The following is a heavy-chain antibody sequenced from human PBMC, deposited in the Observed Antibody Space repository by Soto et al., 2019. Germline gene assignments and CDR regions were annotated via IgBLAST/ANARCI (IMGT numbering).Heavy chain of an antibody. J-gene: IGHJ5*02. CDR1: GGSISSGGYY. V-gene: IGHV4-31*03. CDR2: IYYSGST. D-gene: IGHD4-17*01. CDR3: ASLDYGDSNGFDP. Sequence: QVQLQESGPGLVKPSQTLSLTCTVSGGSISSGGYYWSWIRQHPGKGLEWIGYIYYSGSTYYNPCLKSRVTMSVDTSKNQFSLKLSSVTAADTAVYYCASLDYGDSNGFDPWGQGTLVTVSS.